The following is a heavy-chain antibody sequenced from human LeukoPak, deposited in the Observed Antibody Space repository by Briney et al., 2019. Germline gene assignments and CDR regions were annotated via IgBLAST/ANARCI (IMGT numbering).Heavy chain of an antibody. CDR1: GFTFSSYA. D-gene: IGHD2-2*01. V-gene: IGHV3-23*01. CDR2: ISGSGGST. J-gene: IGHJ6*03. Sequence: GGSLRLSCAASGFTFSSYAMSWVRQAPGKGLEWVSAISGSGGSTYYADSVKGRFTISRDNSKNTLYLQMNSLRAEDTAVYYCAKTRYCSSTSCKYYYCYYMDVWGKGTTVTVSS. CDR3: AKTRYCSSTSCKYYYCYYMDV.